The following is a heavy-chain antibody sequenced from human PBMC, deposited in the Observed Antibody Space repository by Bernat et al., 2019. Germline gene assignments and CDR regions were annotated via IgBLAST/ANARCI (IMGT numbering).Heavy chain of an antibody. V-gene: IGHV4-34*01. CDR2: INHSGST. D-gene: IGHD2-2*01. CDR3: ARGRRVAESVVVVPAASWFDP. Sequence: QVQLQQWGAGLLKPSETLSLTCAVYGGSFSGYYWRWIRQPPGKGLEWIGEINHSGSTNYNPSLKSRVTISVDTSKNQFSLKLSSVTAADTAVYYWARGRRVAESVVVVPAASWFDPWGQGTLVTVSS. CDR1: GGSFSGYY. J-gene: IGHJ5*02.